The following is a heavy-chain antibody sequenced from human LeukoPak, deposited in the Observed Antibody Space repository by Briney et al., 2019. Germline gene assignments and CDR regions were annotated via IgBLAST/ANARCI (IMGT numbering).Heavy chain of an antibody. D-gene: IGHD3-3*01. CDR3: ARDPRPDYDFWSGYLFDY. J-gene: IGHJ4*02. Sequence: GGSLRLSCAASGFTFSSYSMNWVRQAPGKGLEWVSSISSSSYIYYADSVKGRFTISRDNAKNSLYLQMNSLRAEDTAVYYCARDPRPDYDFWSGYLFDYWGQGTLVTVSS. CDR1: GFTFSSYS. V-gene: IGHV3-21*01. CDR2: ISSSSYI.